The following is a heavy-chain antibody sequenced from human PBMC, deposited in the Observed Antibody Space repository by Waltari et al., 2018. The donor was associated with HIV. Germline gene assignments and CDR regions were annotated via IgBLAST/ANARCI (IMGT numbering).Heavy chain of an antibody. Sequence: EVQLLASGGGFVQPGQSLRISCPVPGFSFVPSSMSWVRQAPGKGLEWVSAISGTGDHTFYADSVKGRFTISRDNSKRTLYLQMNSLRAEDTALYYCARHSSSHPYYYAMDVWGQGTTVTVSS. D-gene: IGHD6-13*01. J-gene: IGHJ6*02. CDR2: ISGTGDHT. CDR1: GFSFVPSS. CDR3: ARHSSSHPYYYAMDV. V-gene: IGHV3-23*01.